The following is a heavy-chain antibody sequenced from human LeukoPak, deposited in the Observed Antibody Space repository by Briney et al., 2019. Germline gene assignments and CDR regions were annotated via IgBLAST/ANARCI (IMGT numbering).Heavy chain of an antibody. D-gene: IGHD3-10*01. Sequence: SQTLSLTCRVSGVSISSGAYYWPWIRQAAGRGLEWIGRIYTSGTTDYNPSLKSRVSISLDTSKNQYSLNLSSVTAADTAVYYCARDMGQIWGQGTLVTVSS. CDR2: IYTSGTT. CDR3: ARDMGQI. V-gene: IGHV4-61*02. J-gene: IGHJ4*02. CDR1: GVSISSGAYY.